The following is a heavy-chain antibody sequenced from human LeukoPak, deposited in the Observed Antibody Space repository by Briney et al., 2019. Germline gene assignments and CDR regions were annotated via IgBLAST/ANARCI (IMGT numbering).Heavy chain of an antibody. V-gene: IGHV3-48*03. Sequence: GGSLRLSCAASGFTFSSYEMDWVRQAPGKGLEWVSYISSSGSTIYYADSVKGRFTISRDNAKNSLYLQMNSLRAEDTAVYYCARDRGDYGSRSHWFDPWGQGTLVTVSS. D-gene: IGHD3-10*01. CDR3: ARDRGDYGSRSHWFDP. J-gene: IGHJ5*02. CDR1: GFTFSSYE. CDR2: ISSSGSTI.